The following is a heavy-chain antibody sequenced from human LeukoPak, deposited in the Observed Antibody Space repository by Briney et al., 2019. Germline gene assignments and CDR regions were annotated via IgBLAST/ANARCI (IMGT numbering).Heavy chain of an antibody. CDR2: IYNSGSA. CDR1: GGSISAYY. D-gene: IGHD2/OR15-2a*01. CDR3: ARALRGFLYYYYYMDV. J-gene: IGHJ6*03. V-gene: IGHV4-59*01. Sequence: TSETLSLTCTVSGGSISAYYWSWIRQPPGKGLEWIGYIYNSGSANYNPSLQSRVTILIDTSKKQFSLKLSSVTAADTAVYYCARALRGFLYYYYYMDVWGKGTTVTVSS.